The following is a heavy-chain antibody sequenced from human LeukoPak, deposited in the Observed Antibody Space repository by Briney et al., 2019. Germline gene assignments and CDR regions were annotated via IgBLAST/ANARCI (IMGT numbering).Heavy chain of an antibody. CDR2: IKSKTDGGTT. V-gene: IGHV3-15*01. D-gene: IGHD1-26*01. CDR1: GFTFSNAW. J-gene: IGHJ4*02. Sequence: PGGSLRLSCAASGFTFSNAWMSWVRQAPGKGLEWVGRIKSKTDGGTTDYAAPVKGRFTISRDDSKNALYLQMNSLKTEDTAVYYCTTESIDSGSYYALDYWGQGTLVTVSS. CDR3: TTESIDSGSYYALDY.